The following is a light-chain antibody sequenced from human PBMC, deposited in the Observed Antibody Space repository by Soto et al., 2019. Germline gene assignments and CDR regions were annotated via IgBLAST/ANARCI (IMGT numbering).Light chain of an antibody. V-gene: IGKV3-11*01. Sequence: EVVLTQFPATLSLSPGERATLSCRASQSVNNYVAWYQQKPGQAPRLLVYDASNTATGVPARLSGSGSGTDFTLTISSLEPEDFAVYYCQQRMVWPPITFGQGTRLEIK. CDR1: QSVNNY. CDR2: DAS. J-gene: IGKJ5*01. CDR3: QQRMVWPPIT.